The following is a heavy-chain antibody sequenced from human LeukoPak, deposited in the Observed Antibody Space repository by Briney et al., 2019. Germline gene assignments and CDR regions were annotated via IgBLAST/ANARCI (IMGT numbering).Heavy chain of an antibody. CDR2: ISSSSSYI. J-gene: IGHJ6*02. Sequence: GGSLRLSCVASGFTFRDYYMSWIRRAPGKGLEWVSYISSSSSYIDYADSVKGRFTISRDNAKNSLHLQMKSLRAEDTAVYYCAKYVSAKGPPYALDVWGQGTTVTVSS. CDR1: GFTFRDYY. D-gene: IGHD2/OR15-2a*01. CDR3: AKYVSAKGPPYALDV. V-gene: IGHV3-11*03.